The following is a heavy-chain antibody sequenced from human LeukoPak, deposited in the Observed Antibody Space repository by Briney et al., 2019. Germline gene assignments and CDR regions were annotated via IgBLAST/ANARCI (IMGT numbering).Heavy chain of an antibody. V-gene: IGHV1-2*02. CDR2: INPNSGGT. Sequence: ASVTVSCKASGYTFTVYYMHWVRHAPGQGLEWMGWINPNSGGTNYAQKLEGRVTMTRDTSISTAYMELSRLRSDGTAVYYCARVIPGPGPFDSWGEGTLVTVSS. CDR3: ARVIPGPGPFDS. D-gene: IGHD1-14*01. J-gene: IGHJ4*02. CDR1: GYTFTVYY.